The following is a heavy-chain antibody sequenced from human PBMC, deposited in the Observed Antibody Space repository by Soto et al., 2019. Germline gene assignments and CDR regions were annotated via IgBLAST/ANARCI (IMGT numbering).Heavy chain of an antibody. CDR3: ARAQDKYYGMDV. CDR2: INPNSGGT. Sequence: ASVKVSCKASGYTFTGYYMHCVRQAPGQGLEWMGWINPNSGGTNYAQKFQGWVTMTRDTSISTAYMELSRLRSDDTAVYYCARAQDKYYGMDVWGQGTTVTVSS. CDR1: GYTFTGYY. D-gene: IGHD2-15*01. V-gene: IGHV1-2*04. J-gene: IGHJ6*02.